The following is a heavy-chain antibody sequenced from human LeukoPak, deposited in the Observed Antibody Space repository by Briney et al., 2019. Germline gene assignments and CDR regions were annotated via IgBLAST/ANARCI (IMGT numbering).Heavy chain of an antibody. CDR2: IYYSGTT. CDR3: ARGVYIAAAQYGY. J-gene: IGHJ4*02. D-gene: IGHD6-13*01. CDR1: GGSISSYY. V-gene: IGHV4-59*01. Sequence: RPSETLSLTCTVSGGSISSYYWSWLRQPPGKGLEWIGYIYYSGTTNYNPSLKSRVTISVDTSKNQFSLKLSSVTAADTAVYYCARGVYIAAAQYGYWGRGTLVTVSS.